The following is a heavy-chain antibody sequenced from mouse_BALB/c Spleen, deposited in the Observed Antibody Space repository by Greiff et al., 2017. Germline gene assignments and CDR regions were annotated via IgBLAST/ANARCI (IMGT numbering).Heavy chain of an antibody. V-gene: IGHV3-8*02. J-gene: IGHJ4*01. D-gene: IGHD2-1*01. CDR3: ERGYYGNYEAMDY. CDR2: ISYSGST. CDR1: GDSITSGY. Sequence: VQLKESGPSLVKPSQTLSLTCSVTGDSITSGYWNWIRKFPGNKLEYMGYISYSGSTYYNPSLKSRISITRDTSKNQYYLQLNSVTTEDTATYYCERGYYGNYEAMDYWGQGTAVTVAS.